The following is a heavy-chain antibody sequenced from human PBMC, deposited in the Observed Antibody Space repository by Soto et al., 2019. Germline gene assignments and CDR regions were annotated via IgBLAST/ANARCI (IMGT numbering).Heavy chain of an antibody. CDR2: ISYDGSNK. CDR1: GFTFSSYA. V-gene: IGHV3-30-3*01. CDR3: ARGGTIVATSVTDPAYYFDY. J-gene: IGHJ4*02. D-gene: IGHD5-12*01. Sequence: GGSLRLSCAASGFTFSSYAMHWVRQAPGKGLEWVAVISYDGSNKYYADSVKGRFTISRDNSKNTLYLQMNSLRAEDTAVYYCARGGTIVATSVTDPAYYFDYWGQGTLVTVSS.